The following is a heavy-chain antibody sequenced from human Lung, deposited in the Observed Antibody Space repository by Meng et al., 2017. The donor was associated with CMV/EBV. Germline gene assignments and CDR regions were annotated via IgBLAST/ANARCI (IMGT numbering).Heavy chain of an antibody. Sequence: LXXTVSGGSISSYYWSWIRQPPGKGLEWIGYIYYSGSTNYNPSLKSRVTISVDTSKNQFSLKLSSVTAADTAVYYCARDLGYCSSTSCYYYYGMDVWGQGTTVXVSS. J-gene: IGHJ6*02. CDR2: IYYSGST. D-gene: IGHD2-2*01. CDR1: GGSISSYY. V-gene: IGHV4-59*01. CDR3: ARDLGYCSSTSCYYYYGMDV.